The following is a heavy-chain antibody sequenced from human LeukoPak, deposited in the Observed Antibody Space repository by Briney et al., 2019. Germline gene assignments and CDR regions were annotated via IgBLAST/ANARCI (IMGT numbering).Heavy chain of an antibody. V-gene: IGHV5-51*01. J-gene: IGHJ4*02. CDR3: ARHLPTYYYDSSGPEAADY. Sequence: GESLKISCKGSGYSFTTSWIGWVRQMPGKGLEWMGIIYPGDSDTRYSPSFQGQVAISADKSISTAYLQWSSLKASDTAMYYSARHLPTYYYDSSGPEAADYWGQGTLVTVSS. D-gene: IGHD3-22*01. CDR1: GYSFTTSW. CDR2: IYPGDSDT.